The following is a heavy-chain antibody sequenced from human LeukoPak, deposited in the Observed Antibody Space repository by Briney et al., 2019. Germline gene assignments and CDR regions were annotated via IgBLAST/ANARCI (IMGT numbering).Heavy chain of an antibody. J-gene: IGHJ3*02. CDR3: ARVSPVAGLIGTPSHAFDI. CDR2: IYYSGST. CDR1: GGSISSNSYY. V-gene: IGHV4-39*07. D-gene: IGHD6-19*01. Sequence: SETLSLTCTVSGGSISSNSYYWGWIRQPPGKGLEWIGNIYYSGSTYYNPSLKSRVTISVDTSKNQFSLKLSSVTAADTAVYYCARVSPVAGLIGTPSHAFDIWGQGTMVTVSS.